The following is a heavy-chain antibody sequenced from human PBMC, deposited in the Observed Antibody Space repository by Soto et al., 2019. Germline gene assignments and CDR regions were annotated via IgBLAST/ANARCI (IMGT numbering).Heavy chain of an antibody. CDR2: ISAYNGNT. V-gene: IGHV1-18*01. CDR1: GYTFTSYG. D-gene: IGHD3-22*01. J-gene: IGHJ6*02. CDR3: ARDLPHATMIVVTYYYYGMDV. Sequence: ALVKVSCKASGYTFTSYGISWVRQAPGQGLEWMGWISAYNGNTNYAQKLQGRVTMTTDTSTSTAYMELRSLRSDDTAVYYCARDLPHATMIVVTYYYYGMDVWGQGTTVTVSS.